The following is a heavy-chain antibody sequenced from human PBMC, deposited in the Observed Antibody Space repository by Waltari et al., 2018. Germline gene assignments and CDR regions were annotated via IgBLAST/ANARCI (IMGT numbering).Heavy chain of an antibody. V-gene: IGHV3-74*01. J-gene: IGHJ5*02. Sequence: EVQLVESGGDLDQPGGSLRLSCAASGFTFSTFWVHWVRQVPGKGLVGVSRIKSDGSATSYADSVKGRFTISRDNAKNTVYLQMNSLRAEDTAVYHCASDVHSGRYGWFDPWGQGTLVTVSS. CDR1: GFTFSTFW. CDR3: ASDVHSGRYGWFDP. D-gene: IGHD1-26*01. CDR2: IKSDGSAT.